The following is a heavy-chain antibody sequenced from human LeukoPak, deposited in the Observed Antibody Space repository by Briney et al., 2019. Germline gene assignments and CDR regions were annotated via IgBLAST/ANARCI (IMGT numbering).Heavy chain of an antibody. V-gene: IGHV3-69-1*02. CDR2: ISGGNHI. Sequence: GRSLRLSCGASGFTFSSYAMSWVRQAPGKGLEWVSSISGGNHIYYADSVKGRFTISRDNARNSLSLQMNALRAEDTAVYYCTREDCDNVRCYGASDAWGQGTLVTVSS. J-gene: IGHJ5*02. D-gene: IGHD2-2*01. CDR1: GFTFSSYA. CDR3: TREDCDNVRCYGASDA.